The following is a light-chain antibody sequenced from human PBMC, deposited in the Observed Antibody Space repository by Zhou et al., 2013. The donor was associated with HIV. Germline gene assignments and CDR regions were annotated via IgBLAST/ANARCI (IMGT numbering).Light chain of an antibody. CDR1: QSVSSY. CDR3: QQYDSSIPT. CDR2: DAS. Sequence: EIVLTQSPATLSLSPGERATLSCRASQSVSSYLAWYQQKPGQAPRLLMYDASKRATGIPVRFSGSGSGTDFTLTISRLEPEDFAVYYCQQYDSSIPTFGQGTKVEIK. J-gene: IGKJ1*01. V-gene: IGKV3-11*01.